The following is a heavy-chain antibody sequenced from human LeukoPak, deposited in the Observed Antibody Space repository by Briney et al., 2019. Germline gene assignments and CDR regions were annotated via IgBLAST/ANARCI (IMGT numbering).Heavy chain of an antibody. D-gene: IGHD6-19*01. V-gene: IGHV1-18*01. Sequence: GASVKVSCKASGYTFTSYGISWVRQAPGQGLEWMGWISAYNGNTNYAQKLQGRVTMTTDTSTNTAYMELRSLRSDDTALYYCARTYSSGWYGELDYWGQGTLVTVSS. CDR1: GYTFTSYG. CDR3: ARTYSSGWYGELDY. J-gene: IGHJ4*02. CDR2: ISAYNGNT.